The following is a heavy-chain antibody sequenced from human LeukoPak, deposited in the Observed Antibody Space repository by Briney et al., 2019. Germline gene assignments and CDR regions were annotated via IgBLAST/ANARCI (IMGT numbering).Heavy chain of an antibody. CDR2: IKSKTDGGTT. CDR1: GFTFSNAW. Sequence: GGSLRLSCAASGFTFSNAWMSWVRQAPGKGREWVGRIKSKTDGGTTDYAAPVKGRFTISRDDSKNTLYLQMNSLKTEDTAVYYCTTDLLLWFGELLSQRIDYWGQGTLVTVSS. D-gene: IGHD3-10*01. J-gene: IGHJ4*02. V-gene: IGHV3-15*01. CDR3: TTDLLLWFGELLSQRIDY.